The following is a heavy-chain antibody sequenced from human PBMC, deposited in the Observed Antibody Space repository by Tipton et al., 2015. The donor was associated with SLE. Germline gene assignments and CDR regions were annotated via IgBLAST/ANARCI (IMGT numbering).Heavy chain of an antibody. Sequence: GLVKPSQTLSLTCAISGDSVSSNSAAWNWIRQSPSRGIEWLGRTYYRSKWYNDYAVSVKSRITINPDTSKNQFSLQLNSVTPEDTAVYYCVRGLGEIDYGDYGDLWGQGTLVTVSS. V-gene: IGHV6-1*01. CDR3: VRGLGEIDYGDYGDL. CDR1: GDSVSSNSAA. J-gene: IGHJ5*02. CDR2: TYYRSKWYN. D-gene: IGHD4-17*01.